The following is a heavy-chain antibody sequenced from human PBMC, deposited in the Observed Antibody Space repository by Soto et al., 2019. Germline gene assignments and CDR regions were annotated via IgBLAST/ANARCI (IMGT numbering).Heavy chain of an antibody. V-gene: IGHV4-59*01. CDR3: AKDLAIGGFFDP. J-gene: IGHJ5*02. CDR2: IHYTGRT. CDR1: DGSINSYY. Sequence: QVQLQESGPGLVKPSETLSLTCTVSDGSINSYYWTWIRQPPGKELEWIGYIHYTGRTNCNPSLKSRISMSVDTSKNQFSLRLNSVTAADTAIYYCAKDLAIGGFFDPWGQGTLVTVSS. D-gene: IGHD3-10*01.